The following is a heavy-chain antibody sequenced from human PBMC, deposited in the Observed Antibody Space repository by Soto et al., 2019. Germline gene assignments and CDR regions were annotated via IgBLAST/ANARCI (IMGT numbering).Heavy chain of an antibody. J-gene: IGHJ4*02. V-gene: IGHV3-30-3*01. CDR2: TSFDGSNK. CDR1: GFTFSSYA. Sequence: QVQLVESGGGVVQPGRSLRLSCAASGFTFSSYAMHWVRQAPGKGLEWVAVTSFDGSNKYYADSVKGRFTISRDNSKNTLYLQMSSLRAEDTAVYYCARVPTGRAVPGFSFDYWGQGTLVTVSS. CDR3: ARVPTGRAVPGFSFDY. D-gene: IGHD6-19*01.